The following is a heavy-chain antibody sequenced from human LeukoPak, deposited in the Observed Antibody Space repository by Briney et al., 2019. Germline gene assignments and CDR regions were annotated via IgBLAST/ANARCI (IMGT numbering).Heavy chain of an antibody. D-gene: IGHD2-2*01. Sequence: PGGSLRLSCADSGFTFSSYWMSWVRQAPGKRLEWVANIKQDGSEKYYVDSVKGRFTISRDNAKNSLYLQMNSLRAEDTAVYYCARLNDYCSSTSCPIYMDVWGKGTTVTVSS. CDR3: ARLNDYCSSTSCPIYMDV. CDR2: IKQDGSEK. CDR1: GFTFSSYW. J-gene: IGHJ6*03. V-gene: IGHV3-7*01.